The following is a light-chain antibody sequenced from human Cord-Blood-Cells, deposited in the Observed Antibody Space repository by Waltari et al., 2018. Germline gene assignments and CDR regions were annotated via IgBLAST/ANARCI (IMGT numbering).Light chain of an antibody. J-gene: IGLJ3*02. CDR3: CSYAGSYTWV. V-gene: IGLV2-11*01. CDR2: DVS. Sequence: QFPLTQPRSVSGSPGQSVPISCTGPSSDVGGYNYVSWYQQHPGKAPKLMIYDVSKRPSGVPDRFSGSKSGNTASLTISGLQAEDEADYYCCSYAGSYTWVFGGGTKLTVL. CDR1: SSDVGGYNY.